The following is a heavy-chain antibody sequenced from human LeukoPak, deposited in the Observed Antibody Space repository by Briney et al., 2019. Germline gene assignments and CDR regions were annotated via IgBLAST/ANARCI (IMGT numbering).Heavy chain of an antibody. D-gene: IGHD3-3*01. Sequence: GGSLRLSCAASGFTFSSYGMRWVRQAPGKGLEWVAVISYDGSNKYYADSVKGRFTISRDNSKNTLYLQMNSLRAEDTAVYYCAKGLGGLYYDFWSGYPYYYGMDVWGQGTTVTVSS. CDR2: ISYDGSNK. CDR1: GFTFSSYG. J-gene: IGHJ6*02. V-gene: IGHV3-30*18. CDR3: AKGLGGLYYDFWSGYPYYYGMDV.